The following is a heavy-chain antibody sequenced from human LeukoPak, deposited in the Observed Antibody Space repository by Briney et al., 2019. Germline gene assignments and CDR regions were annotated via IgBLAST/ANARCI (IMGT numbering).Heavy chain of an antibody. CDR1: GGSFSGYY. V-gene: IGHV4-34*01. CDR3: ARGRSYVGPALH. J-gene: IGHJ4*02. D-gene: IGHD3-16*01. CDR2: INHSGST. Sequence: SETLSLTCAVYGGSFSGYYWSWIRQPPGKGLEWIGEINHSGSTNYNPSLKSRVTISVDTSKNQFSLKLSSVTAADTAVYYCARGRSYVGPALHWGQGTLVTVSS.